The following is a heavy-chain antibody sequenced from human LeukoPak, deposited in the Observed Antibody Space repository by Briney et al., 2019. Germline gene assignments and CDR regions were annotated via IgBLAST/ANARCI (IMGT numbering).Heavy chain of an antibody. Sequence: GGSLRLSCTASGFTFGDYAMSWVRQAPGKGLEWVGFIRSKAYGGTTEYAASVKGRFTISRDDSKSIAYLQMNSLKTEDTAVYYCTGDDIVVVPVPEKGYYYYYYMDVWGKGTTVTVSS. CDR2: IRSKAYGGTT. D-gene: IGHD2-2*01. J-gene: IGHJ6*03. CDR1: GFTFGDYA. CDR3: TGDDIVVVPVPEKGYYYYYYMDV. V-gene: IGHV3-49*04.